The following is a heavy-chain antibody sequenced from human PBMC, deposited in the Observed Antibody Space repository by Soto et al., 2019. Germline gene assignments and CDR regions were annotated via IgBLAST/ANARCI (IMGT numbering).Heavy chain of an antibody. CDR3: ASGAWDSSGYFHTLDY. CDR1: GGSVSSGSYY. J-gene: IGHJ4*02. Sequence: QVQLQESGPGLVKPSETLSLTCTVSGGSVSSGSYYWSWIRQPPGKGLEWIGYIYYSGSTNYNPSLKSRVTISVDTSKNQFSLKLSSVTAADTAVYYCASGAWDSSGYFHTLDYWGQGTLVTVSS. D-gene: IGHD3-22*01. V-gene: IGHV4-61*01. CDR2: IYYSGST.